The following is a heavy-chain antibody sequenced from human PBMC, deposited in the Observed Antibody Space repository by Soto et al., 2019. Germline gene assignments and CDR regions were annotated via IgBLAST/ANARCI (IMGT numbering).Heavy chain of an antibody. CDR2: INPNSGGT. Sequence: ASVKVSCKASGYTFTGYYMHWVRQAPGQGLEWMGWINPNSGGTNYAQKFQGRVTMTRDTSISTAYMELSRLRSDDTAVYYYASGGVPAAILSWFDPWGQGTLVTVSS. CDR3: ASGGVPAAILSWFDP. D-gene: IGHD2-2*02. CDR1: GYTFTGYY. V-gene: IGHV1-2*02. J-gene: IGHJ5*02.